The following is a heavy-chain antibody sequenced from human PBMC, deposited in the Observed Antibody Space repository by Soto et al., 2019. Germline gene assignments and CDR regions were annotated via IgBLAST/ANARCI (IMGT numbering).Heavy chain of an antibody. Sequence: KTSETLSLTCAVYGGSFSSYFWSWIRQPPGKGLEWIGEINHSGTTYYNPSLKSRVTISVDTSKNQFSLKLNSVTAADTAVYYCASGPGSGWYWFDPWGQGSLVTVSS. J-gene: IGHJ5*02. D-gene: IGHD6-19*01. CDR2: INHSGTT. CDR1: GGSFSSYF. CDR3: ASGPGSGWYWFDP. V-gene: IGHV4-34*01.